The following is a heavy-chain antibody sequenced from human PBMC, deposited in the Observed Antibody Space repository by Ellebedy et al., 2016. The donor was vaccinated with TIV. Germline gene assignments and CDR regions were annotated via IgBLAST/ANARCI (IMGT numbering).Heavy chain of an antibody. D-gene: IGHD6-13*01. V-gene: IGHV1-18*01. J-gene: IGHJ6*03. Sequence: ASVKVSCXASGYTFTSYGISWVRQAPGQGLEWMGWISAYNGNTNYAQKLQGRVTMTTDTSTSTAYMELRSLRSDDTAVYYCARGLRGSSWSNYYYYYMDVWGKGTTVTVSS. CDR1: GYTFTSYG. CDR3: ARGLRGSSWSNYYYYYMDV. CDR2: ISAYNGNT.